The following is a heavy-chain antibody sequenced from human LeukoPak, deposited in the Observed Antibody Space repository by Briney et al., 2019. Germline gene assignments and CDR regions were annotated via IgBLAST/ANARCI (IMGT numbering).Heavy chain of an antibody. Sequence: GGSLRLSCAASGFSFSSYGMHWVRQAPGKGLEWVAFIQNDGSKKYYADSVKGLFTISRDNSKNTLYLQMNSLRAEDTAVYYCARDLHPWDGDYWGQGTLVTVSS. V-gene: IGHV3-30*02. CDR3: ARDLHPWDGDY. J-gene: IGHJ4*02. CDR1: GFSFSSYG. CDR2: IQNDGSKK. D-gene: IGHD1-26*01.